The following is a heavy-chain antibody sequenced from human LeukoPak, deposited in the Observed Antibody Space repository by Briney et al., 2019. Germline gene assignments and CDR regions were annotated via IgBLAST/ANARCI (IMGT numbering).Heavy chain of an antibody. CDR2: IYYSGST. V-gene: IGHV4-39*07. CDR3: ATFGGYSYGYTPGLDS. Sequence: SPILSLTCTVSGGSISSSSYYWGWIRQPPGKGLEWIGSIYYSGSTYYNPSLKSRVTISVDTSKNQFSLKLSSVTAADTAVYYCATFGGYSYGYTPGLDSWGQGTLVTVSS. J-gene: IGHJ4*02. D-gene: IGHD5-18*01. CDR1: GGSISSSSYY.